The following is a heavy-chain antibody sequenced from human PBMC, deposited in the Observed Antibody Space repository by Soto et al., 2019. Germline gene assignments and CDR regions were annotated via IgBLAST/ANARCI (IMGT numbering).Heavy chain of an antibody. Sequence: ESGPTLVNPTRTLRLTFKVCFFSLITSGAGVAGIGEPPGKTLEWVALIYWDDYKRYSPSLRDRLTITKATSNHKVLLTMTDTATVETATYYCANRRTGNYDSGGPYYNVFEHWGQGTPVTVSS. J-gene: IGHJ5*02. V-gene: IGHV2-5*02. CDR2: IYWDDYK. CDR3: ANRRTGNYDSGGPYYNVFEH. CDR1: FFSLITSGAG. D-gene: IGHD3-3*01.